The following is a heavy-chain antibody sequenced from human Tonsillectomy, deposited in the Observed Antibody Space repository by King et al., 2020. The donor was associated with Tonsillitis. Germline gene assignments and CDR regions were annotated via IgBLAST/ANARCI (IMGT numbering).Heavy chain of an antibody. Sequence: VQLQQWGAGLLKPSETLSLTCGVYGGSLSGYYWTWIRQPPGKGLEWIGEIYHSGSTNYNPSLKSRVTISVDTSKNQFSLKLSSVTAADTAVYYCARGVVAAGRDYWGQGTLVTVAA. CDR2: IYHSGST. CDR1: GGSLSGYY. V-gene: IGHV4-34*01. D-gene: IGHD6-13*01. CDR3: ARGVVAAGRDY. J-gene: IGHJ4*02.